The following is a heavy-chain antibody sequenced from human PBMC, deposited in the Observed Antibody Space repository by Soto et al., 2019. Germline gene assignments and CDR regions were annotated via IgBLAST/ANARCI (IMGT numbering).Heavy chain of an antibody. V-gene: IGHV1-18*01. CDR1: GYTFTSYG. CDR3: AADKVVPSFGY. J-gene: IGHJ4*02. CDR2: ISAYNGKT. D-gene: IGHD3-22*01. Sequence: ASVKVSCKASGYTFTSYGISWVRQAPGQGLEWMGGISAYNGKTNYAQKFQGRVTMTEDTSTDTAYMELSSLRSEDTAVYYCAADKVVPSFGYWGQGTLVTVSS.